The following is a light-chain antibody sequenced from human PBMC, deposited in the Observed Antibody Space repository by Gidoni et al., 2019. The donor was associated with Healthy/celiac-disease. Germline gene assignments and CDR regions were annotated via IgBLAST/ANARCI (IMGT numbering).Light chain of an antibody. J-gene: IGLJ3*02. V-gene: IGLV2-14*01. CDR3: SSYTSSSTGV. CDR1: SSDVGGYNY. Sequence: QSALTQPASVSGSPGQPITISCTGTSSDVGGYNYVSWYQQHPGKAPKLMIYEVSNRPSGVSNRFSGSKSGNTASLTISGLQAEDEADYYCSSYTSSSTGVFGGGTKLTVL. CDR2: EVS.